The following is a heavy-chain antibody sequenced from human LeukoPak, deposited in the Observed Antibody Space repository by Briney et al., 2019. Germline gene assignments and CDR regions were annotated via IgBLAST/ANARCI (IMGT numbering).Heavy chain of an antibody. CDR1: GFTFSTYA. V-gene: IGHV3-23*01. J-gene: IGHJ4*02. CDR3: SKKGYCTGGTCYSGGF. CDR2: ISSSGGSA. D-gene: IGHD2-15*01. Sequence: GGSLRLSCAASGFTFSTYAMSWVRQAPGEGLEWVSSISSSGGSAYYADSVKGRFTISRDNSKNTLSLQMNSLRAEDTAIYYCSKKGYCTGGTCYSGGFWGQGTLVTVSS.